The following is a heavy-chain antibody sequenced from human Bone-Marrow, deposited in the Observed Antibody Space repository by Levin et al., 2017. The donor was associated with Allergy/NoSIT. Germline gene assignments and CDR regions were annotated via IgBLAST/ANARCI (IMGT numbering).Heavy chain of an antibody. D-gene: IGHD2-15*01. J-gene: IGHJ6*02. CDR3: STEGGHCSGGSCYLLPFYYGMDV. Sequence: GGSLRLSCAASGFNFTNAWMSWVRQAPGKGLEWVGRIKSRNDGGTTDYAAPVKGRFIISKDVSKNTLYLQMNSLKTQVTAVYYCSTEGGHCSGGSCYLLPFYYGMDVWGQGTTVTVSS. V-gene: IGHV3-15*01. CDR2: IKSRNDGGTT. CDR1: GFNFTNAW.